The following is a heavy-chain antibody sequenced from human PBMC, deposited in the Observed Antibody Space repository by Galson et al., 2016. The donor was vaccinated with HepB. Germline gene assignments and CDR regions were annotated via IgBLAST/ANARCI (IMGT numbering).Heavy chain of an antibody. CDR2: LYPGGRI. D-gene: IGHD5-24*01. J-gene: IGHJ4*02. Sequence: SLRLSCAASGLIISNDYMNWVRQAPGKGLEWVSVLYPGGRIYYADSVKARFTISRDNSKNTLYLQMHSLRGEDTAVDYCAKGRWDFDSWGQGTLVTVSP. V-gene: IGHV3-53*05. CDR1: GLIISNDY. CDR3: AKGRWDFDS.